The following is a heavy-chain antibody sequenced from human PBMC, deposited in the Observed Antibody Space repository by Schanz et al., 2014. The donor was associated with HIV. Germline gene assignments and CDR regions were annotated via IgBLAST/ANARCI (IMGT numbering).Heavy chain of an antibody. J-gene: IGHJ3*02. V-gene: IGHV3-9*03. CDR1: GFTFDDYA. D-gene: IGHD3-22*01. CDR3: AKRRSTDYDERTGYHGGAFDI. Sequence: EVQLVESGGGLAQPGRSLRLSCAASGFTFDDYAMHWVRQAPGKGLEWVSGISWNSGSIGYADSVKGRCTISRDNAKNSLSLQMNVLRAEDMPLYYCAKRRSTDYDERTGYHGGAFDIWGQGTMVTVSS. CDR2: ISWNSGSI.